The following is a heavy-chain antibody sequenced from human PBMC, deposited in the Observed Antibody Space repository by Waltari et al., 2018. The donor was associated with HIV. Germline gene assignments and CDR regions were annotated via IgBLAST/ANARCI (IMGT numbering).Heavy chain of an antibody. J-gene: IGHJ4*02. CDR1: GFTFGNYW. CDR3: ARRRCTSTSCFFDY. V-gene: IGHV3-7*01. Sequence: EVHLVESGGGLVQPGGSLRLSCAASGFTFGNYWMSWVRPAPGKGLEWVANIKQDGSEKYYVDSVKGRFTISRDNAKNSLFLQMNSLRGEDTAVYYCARRRCTSTSCFFDYWGQGTLVTVS. CDR2: IKQDGSEK. D-gene: IGHD2-2*01.